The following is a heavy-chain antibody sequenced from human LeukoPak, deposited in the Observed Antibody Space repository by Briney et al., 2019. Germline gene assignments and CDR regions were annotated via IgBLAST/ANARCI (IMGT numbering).Heavy chain of an antibody. V-gene: IGHV3-48*01. Sequence: GGSLRLSCAASGFTFSSYSMNWVRQAPWKALEWVSYISSSSSTIYYADSVKGRFTISRGNAKNSLYLQMNSLRAEDTAVYYCARVRFLEWLLRNWYFDLWGRGTLVTVSS. J-gene: IGHJ2*01. CDR3: ARVRFLEWLLRNWYFDL. D-gene: IGHD3-3*01. CDR1: GFTFSSYS. CDR2: ISSSSSTI.